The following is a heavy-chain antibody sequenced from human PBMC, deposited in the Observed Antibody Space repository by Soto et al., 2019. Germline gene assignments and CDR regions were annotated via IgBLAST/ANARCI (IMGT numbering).Heavy chain of an antibody. D-gene: IGHD6-19*01. J-gene: IGHJ4*02. CDR3: ATDGPRIAVAGTYPDH. V-gene: IGHV3-33*01. Sequence: PVGSLRLSCAASGFTFSTYGMHWVRQAPGKWLEWLAIIWYDGTNKFYADSVKGRFTVSRDNYKNTLYLQMNGLRAEDTAVYYCATDGPRIAVAGTYPDHWGQGXLVTVYS. CDR2: IWYDGTNK. CDR1: GFTFSTYG.